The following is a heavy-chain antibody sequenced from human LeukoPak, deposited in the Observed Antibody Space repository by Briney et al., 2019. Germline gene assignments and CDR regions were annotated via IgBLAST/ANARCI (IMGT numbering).Heavy chain of an antibody. D-gene: IGHD2-2*01. Sequence: TGGSLRLSCVASGFTFSDFSLNWVRQAPGKGLEWISYIGSAIYYADSVKGRFTIPRDNAKNSLYLQMNSLRAEDTAVYYCARDHAYAFDIWGQGTLVTVSS. J-gene: IGHJ3*02. V-gene: IGHV3-48*01. CDR3: ARDHAYAFDI. CDR2: IGSAI. CDR1: GFTFSDFS.